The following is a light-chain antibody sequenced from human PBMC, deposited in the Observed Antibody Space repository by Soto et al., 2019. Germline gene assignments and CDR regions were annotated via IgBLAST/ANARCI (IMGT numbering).Light chain of an antibody. Sequence: QSGLTQPASACGSPGQSVTISSTATSSYVGGYRYVSWSQQNPGKAHKLMIYEVSKRPSGVPDRFSGPKSGTTASLTVSGLQAEDEADYSCSSYAGSKTDYVFGTGTKVTVL. J-gene: IGLJ1*01. CDR1: SSYVGGYRY. CDR2: EVS. V-gene: IGLV2-8*01. CDR3: SSYAGSKTDYV.